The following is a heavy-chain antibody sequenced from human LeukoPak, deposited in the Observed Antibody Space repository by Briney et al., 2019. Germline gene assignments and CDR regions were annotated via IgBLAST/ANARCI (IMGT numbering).Heavy chain of an antibody. Sequence: SVKVSCKASGGIFSSNPISWVRQAPGQGLEWMGVIIPKFGTANYAQQFQGSVTITADESTSTVYMELSSLRSEDTALYYCARGWGGYYYDSSGYYYADYWGQGTLVTVSS. CDR3: ARGWGGYYYDSSGYYYADY. V-gene: IGHV1-69*13. D-gene: IGHD3-22*01. J-gene: IGHJ4*02. CDR1: GGIFSSNP. CDR2: IIPKFGTA.